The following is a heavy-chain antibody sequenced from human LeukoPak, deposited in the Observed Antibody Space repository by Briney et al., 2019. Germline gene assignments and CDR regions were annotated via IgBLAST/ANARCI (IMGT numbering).Heavy chain of an antibody. D-gene: IGHD6-19*01. Sequence: SQTLSLTCVVSGDSVSSKNGAWNWIRQSPSRGLEWLGRTYYRSKWYNDYTESMEGRMTISQDTSKNQYSLHLNSVTPDDTAVYYCTRDFGTTGWHTFDYWGQGTLVTVSS. J-gene: IGHJ4*02. CDR3: TRDFGTTGWHTFDY. CDR1: GDSVSSKNGA. V-gene: IGHV6-1*01. CDR2: TYYRSKWYN.